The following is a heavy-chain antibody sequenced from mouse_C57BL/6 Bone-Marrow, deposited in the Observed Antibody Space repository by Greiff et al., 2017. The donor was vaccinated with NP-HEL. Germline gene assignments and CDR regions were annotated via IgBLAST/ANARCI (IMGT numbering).Heavy chain of an antibody. D-gene: IGHD1-1*01. Sequence: VQLQQSGAELVRPGTSVKVSCKASGYAFTNYLIVWVKQRPGQGLEWIGVINPGSGGTYYNEKFKGKATLTADKSSSTAYMQLSSLTSEDSAVYFCAREIHYYGRAWFAYWGQGTLVTVSA. CDR3: AREIHYYGRAWFAY. J-gene: IGHJ3*01. CDR2: INPGSGGT. V-gene: IGHV1-54*01. CDR1: GYAFTNYL.